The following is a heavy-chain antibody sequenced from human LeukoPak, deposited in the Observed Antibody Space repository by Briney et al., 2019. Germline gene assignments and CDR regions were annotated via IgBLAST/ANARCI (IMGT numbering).Heavy chain of an antibody. CDR2: ISSSSSYT. CDR3: ARGDVDTAVDRLVGGLDY. D-gene: IGHD5-18*01. J-gene: IGHJ4*02. V-gene: IGHV3-11*06. Sequence: GGSLRLSCAASGFSFSDYYMSWIRQAPGKGLEWVSYISSSSSYTKDADSVKGRFTISRDNAKNSLYLQMNSLRAEDTAVYYCARGDVDTAVDRLVGGLDYWGQGTLVTVSA. CDR1: GFSFSDYY.